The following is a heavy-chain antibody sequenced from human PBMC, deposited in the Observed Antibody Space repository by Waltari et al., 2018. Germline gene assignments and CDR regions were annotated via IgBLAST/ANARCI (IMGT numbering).Heavy chain of an antibody. D-gene: IGHD3-10*01. CDR3: ARAGEFRSYYYAMDV. CDR1: GFTFSFYD. CDR2: ISVGSATI. J-gene: IGHJ6*02. V-gene: IGHV3-48*03. Sequence: EVQLVESGGGLVQSGGSLRLSCATSGFTFSFYDMHWVRRAPGKGLEWLSYISVGSATIYYADSVKGRFSISRDDARNSLFLEINSLRAEDSAVYYCARAGEFRSYYYAMDVWGQGTAVSVSS.